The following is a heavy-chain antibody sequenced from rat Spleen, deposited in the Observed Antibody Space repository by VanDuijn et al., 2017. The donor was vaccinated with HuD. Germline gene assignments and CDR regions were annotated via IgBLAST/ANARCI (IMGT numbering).Heavy chain of an antibody. Sequence: EVQLVESGGGLVQPGGSLKLSCAASGFTFSNYDMAWVRQAPTKGLEWVASISYEGSSTYYGDSVKGRFTISRDNAKSTLYLQMNSLRSEDTATYYCTTSTGSPFDYWGQGVMVTVSS. CDR3: TTSTGSPFDY. CDR1: GFTFSNYD. D-gene: IGHD5-1*01. CDR2: ISYEGSST. V-gene: IGHV5-29*01. J-gene: IGHJ2*01.